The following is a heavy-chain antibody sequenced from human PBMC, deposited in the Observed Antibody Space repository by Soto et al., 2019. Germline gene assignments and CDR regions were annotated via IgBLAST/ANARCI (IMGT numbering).Heavy chain of an antibody. CDR1: GFTFSSYA. CDR3: ARHPSGYIGNLDC. J-gene: IGHJ4*02. D-gene: IGHD5-12*01. Sequence: DVQLLESGGGLVRPGGSLRLACAASGFTFSSYAMTWVRQAPGKGLEWVSSITGSGVYRYHTDSVQGRFTISRDNSTDTLYLQMNSLTAEDTAIYYCARHPSGYIGNLDCLGQGTLGTVSS. CDR2: ITGSGVYR. V-gene: IGHV3-23*01.